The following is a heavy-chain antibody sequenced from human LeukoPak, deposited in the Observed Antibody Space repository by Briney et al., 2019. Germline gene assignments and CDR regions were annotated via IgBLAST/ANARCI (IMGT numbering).Heavy chain of an antibody. J-gene: IGHJ4*02. V-gene: IGHV4-31*03. D-gene: IGHD1-1*01. CDR3: ARDRTMGYFDY. CDR2: IYYSGST. Sequence: TSETLSLTCIVSGGSISSGGYYWSWIRQHPGKGLEWIGYIYYSGSTYYNPSLKSRVTISVDTSKNQFSLKLSSVTAADTAVYFCARDRTMGYFDYWGQGTLVTVSS. CDR1: GGSISSGGYY.